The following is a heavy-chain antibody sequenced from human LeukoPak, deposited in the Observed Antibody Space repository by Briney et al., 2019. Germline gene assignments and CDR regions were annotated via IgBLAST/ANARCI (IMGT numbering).Heavy chain of an antibody. V-gene: IGHV4-39*07. J-gene: IGHJ6*03. CDR1: GFTFSSYS. D-gene: IGHD3-3*01. CDR3: ASGPQYPYLNTIFGVALGGYYYYYMDV. Sequence: GSLRLSCAASGFTFSSYSMNWVRQAPGKGLEWIGSIYYSGSTYYNPSLKSRVTISVDTSKNQFSLKLSSVTAADTAVYYCASGPQYPYLNTIFGVALGGYYYYYMDVWGKGTTVTVSS. CDR2: IYYSGST.